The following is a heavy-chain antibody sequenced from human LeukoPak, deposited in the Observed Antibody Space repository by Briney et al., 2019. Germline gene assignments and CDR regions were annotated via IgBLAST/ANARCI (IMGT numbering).Heavy chain of an antibody. D-gene: IGHD2-2*01. CDR1: GGSISSGDYY. CDR2: IYYSGST. Sequence: SETLSLTCTVSGGSISSGDYYWSWIRQPPGKGLEWIGYIYYSGSTYYNPSLKSRVTISADTSKNQFSLKLSSVTAADTAVYYCARVVPAAVYYFDYWGQGTLVTVSS. J-gene: IGHJ4*02. CDR3: ARVVPAAVYYFDY. V-gene: IGHV4-30-4*08.